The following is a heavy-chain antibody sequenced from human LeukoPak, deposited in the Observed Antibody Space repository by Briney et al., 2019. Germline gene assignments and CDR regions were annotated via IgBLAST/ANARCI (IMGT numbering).Heavy chain of an antibody. CDR1: GFTFSSYD. Sequence: GGSLRLSCAASGFTFSSYDMTWVRQAPGRGLEWVSSIRPSGDNTYYGDSVKGRFTISRDNSKNTLYLQMNSLRAEDTAVYYCARDSSGSYYFGYFDYWGQGTLVTVSS. V-gene: IGHV3-23*01. J-gene: IGHJ4*02. CDR3: ARDSSGSYYFGYFDY. CDR2: IRPSGDNT. D-gene: IGHD1-26*01.